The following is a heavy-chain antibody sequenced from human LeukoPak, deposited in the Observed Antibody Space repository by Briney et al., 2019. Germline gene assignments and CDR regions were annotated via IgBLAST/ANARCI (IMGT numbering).Heavy chain of an antibody. D-gene: IGHD2-15*01. CDR1: GGSISSHY. CDR3: ARERRCSAGSCYAADLDS. J-gene: IGHJ4*02. CDR2: IYYSGST. Sequence: SETLSLTCTVSGGSISSHYWSWIRQPPGKGLEWIGYIYYSGSTNYNPSLKSRVTISVDTSKNQFSLKLSSVTAADTAVYYCARERRCSAGSCYAADLDSWGQGTLVTVSS. V-gene: IGHV4-59*11.